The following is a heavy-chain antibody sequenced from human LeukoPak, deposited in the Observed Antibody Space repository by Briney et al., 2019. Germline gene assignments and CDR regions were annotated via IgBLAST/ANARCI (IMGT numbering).Heavy chain of an antibody. J-gene: IGHJ4*02. Sequence: GGSLRLSCSASGFTFSSYAMHWVRQAPGKGLEYVSAISSNGGSTYYADSVKGRFPISRDNSKNTLYLQMSSLRAEDTAVYYCVKDSSGPFSNFDYWGQGTLVTVSS. CDR1: GFTFSSYA. V-gene: IGHV3-64D*06. D-gene: IGHD6-19*01. CDR2: ISSNGGST. CDR3: VKDSSGPFSNFDY.